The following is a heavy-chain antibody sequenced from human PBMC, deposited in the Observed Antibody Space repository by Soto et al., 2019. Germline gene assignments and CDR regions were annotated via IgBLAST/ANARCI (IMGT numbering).Heavy chain of an antibody. J-gene: IGHJ5*02. Sequence: PGESLKISCNGFGNTFTTFWISWVRQMPGKGLEWMGRIDPRDSYVNYSPSFQGHVTISLDKSISNAYLQWGSLKASDTAMYYCARLFCSNTTCDSWFDPWGQGTLGTV. D-gene: IGHD2-2*01. CDR3: ARLFCSNTTCDSWFDP. V-gene: IGHV5-10-1*01. CDR2: IDPRDSYV. CDR1: GNTFTTFW.